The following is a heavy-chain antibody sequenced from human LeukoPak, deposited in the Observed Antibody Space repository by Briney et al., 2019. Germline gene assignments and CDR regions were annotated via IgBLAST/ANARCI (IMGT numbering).Heavy chain of an antibody. V-gene: IGHV3-48*04. CDR2: ISSSGSII. CDR3: ARGARYYSAVEV. CDR1: GFSFTPYS. Sequence: ESGGTLVQPGGSLRLSCGVSGFSFTPYSMNWVRQAPGKGLEWISYISSSGSIIYNADSVKGRFTVSRDNAKNSLYLEMNSLRVEDTALYYCARGARYYSAVEVWGQGTAVTVSS. J-gene: IGHJ6*02.